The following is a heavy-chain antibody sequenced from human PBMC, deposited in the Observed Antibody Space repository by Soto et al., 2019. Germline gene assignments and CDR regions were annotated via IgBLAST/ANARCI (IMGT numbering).Heavy chain of an antibody. Sequence: GGSLRLSCAASGFTFNYAWMNWVRQAPGKGLEWVGRIKSKTDGGTTDYAAPVKGRFTISTDDSKNTLYLQMDSLKIEDTAVYYCTTDPISGTTTFPWGQGTLVTVSS. CDR3: TTDPISGTTTFP. J-gene: IGHJ5*02. CDR1: GFTFNYAW. D-gene: IGHD1-20*01. V-gene: IGHV3-15*07. CDR2: IKSKTDGGTT.